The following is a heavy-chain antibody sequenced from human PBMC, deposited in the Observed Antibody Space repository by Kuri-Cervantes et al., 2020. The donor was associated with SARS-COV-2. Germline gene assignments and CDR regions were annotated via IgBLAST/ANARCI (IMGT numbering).Heavy chain of an antibody. J-gene: IGHJ6*03. D-gene: IGHD2-2*01. CDR2: IYHSGST. CDR3: ASGSAPAAIYYYYYMDV. Sequence: GSLRLSCTVSGYSISSGYYWGWIRQPPGKGLEWIGSIYHSGSTYYNPSFKSRVTISVDTSKNQFSLKLGSVTAADTAVYYCASGSAPAAIYYYYYMDVWGKGTTVTVSS. CDR1: GYSISSGYY. V-gene: IGHV4-38-2*02.